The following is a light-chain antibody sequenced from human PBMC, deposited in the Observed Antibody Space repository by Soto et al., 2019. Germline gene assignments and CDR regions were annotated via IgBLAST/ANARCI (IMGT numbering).Light chain of an antibody. CDR3: QQYTSYSGT. CDR1: QSISSW. V-gene: IGKV1-5*01. J-gene: IGKJ1*01. Sequence: DIQMTQSPSTLSASVGDRVTITCRASQSISSWLAWYQQKPGKAPKLLIYDASSLESGVPSRFSGSGSVTEFTLTISSLQPDDFATYYCQQYTSYSGTFGQGTKVDIK. CDR2: DAS.